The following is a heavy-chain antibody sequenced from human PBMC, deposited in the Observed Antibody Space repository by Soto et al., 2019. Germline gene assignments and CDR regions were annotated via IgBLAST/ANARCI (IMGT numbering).Heavy chain of an antibody. D-gene: IGHD3-22*01. CDR3: ARDRYYYDSSGGDAFDI. CDR2: IYYSGST. CDR1: GGSISSGDYY. Sequence: NPSETLSLTCTVSGGSISSGDYYWSWIRQPPGKGLEWIGYIYYSGSTYYNPSLKSRVTISVDTSKNQFSLKLSSVTAADTAVYYCARDRYYYDSSGGDAFDIWGQGTMVTVSS. V-gene: IGHV4-30-4*01. J-gene: IGHJ3*02.